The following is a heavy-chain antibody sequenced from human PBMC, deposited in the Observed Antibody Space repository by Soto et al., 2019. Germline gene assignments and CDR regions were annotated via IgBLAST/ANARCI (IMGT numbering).Heavy chain of an antibody. CDR3: ARDFTGSFYGSGSFYYYGMDV. CDR2: IWYDGSNK. J-gene: IGHJ6*02. D-gene: IGHD3-10*01. CDR1: GFTFSSYG. V-gene: IGHV3-33*01. Sequence: VQLVESGGGVVQPGRSLRLSCAASGFTFSSYGMHWVRQAPGKGLEWVAVIWYDGSNKYYADSVKGRFTISRDNSKNTLYLQMNSLRAEDTAVYYCARDFTGSFYGSGSFYYYGMDVWGQGTTVTVSS.